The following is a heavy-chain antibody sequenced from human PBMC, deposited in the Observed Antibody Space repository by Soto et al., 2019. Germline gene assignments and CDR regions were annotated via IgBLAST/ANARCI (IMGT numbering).Heavy chain of an antibody. CDR1: GYTFTNFG. D-gene: IGHD3-9*01. J-gene: IGHJ5*02. CDR2: ISAYNDER. V-gene: IGHV1-18*01. Sequence: QVQLVQSGGEMKKPGASVKVSCKASGYTFTNFGISWVRQAPGQGPEWVGWISAYNDERNYAQKFXGXVXXTTDTSTSTAYMELRTLTSDDTAVYYCARDYDIWGEDWFDPWGQGTLVTVSS. CDR3: ARDYDIWGEDWFDP.